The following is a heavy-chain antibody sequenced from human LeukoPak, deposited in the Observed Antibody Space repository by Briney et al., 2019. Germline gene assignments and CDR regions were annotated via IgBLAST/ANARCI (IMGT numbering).Heavy chain of an antibody. CDR3: ARGFLIVWRWFDP. D-gene: IGHD2-15*01. J-gene: IGHJ5*02. CDR2: INHSGST. CDR1: GGSFSGYY. V-gene: IGHV4-34*01. Sequence: SETLSLTCAVYGGSFSGYYWSWIRQPPGKGLEWIGEINHSGSTNYNPSLKSRVTISVDTSKNQFSLKLSSVTAADTAVYYCARGFLIVWRWFDPWGQGTLVTVSS.